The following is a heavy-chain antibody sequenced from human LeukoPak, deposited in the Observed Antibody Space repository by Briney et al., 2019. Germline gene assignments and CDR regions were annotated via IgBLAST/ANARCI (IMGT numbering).Heavy chain of an antibody. CDR2: FSGSGGRT. Sequence: GGSLRLSCAASGFTFSSYGMSWVRQAPGKGLEWVSSFSGSGGRTYFADSVKGRFTISRDNSKNTLYLQMNSLRAEDTAVYYCAKTHYDYIWETFRFDVFDIWGQGTMVTVSS. CDR3: AKTHYDYIWETFRFDVFDI. V-gene: IGHV3-23*01. CDR1: GFTFSSYG. J-gene: IGHJ3*02. D-gene: IGHD3-16*02.